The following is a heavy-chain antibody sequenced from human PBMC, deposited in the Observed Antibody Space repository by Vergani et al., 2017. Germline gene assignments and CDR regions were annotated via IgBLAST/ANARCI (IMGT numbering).Heavy chain of an antibody. J-gene: IGHJ6*02. D-gene: IGHD2-2*02. Sequence: QVQLVQSGAEVKKPGSSVKVSCKASGGTFSSYAISWVRQAPGQGLEWMGGIIPIFGTANYAQKFQGRVTITADKSTSTAYMELSSLRSEDTAVYYCARPGLRDCSSTSCYKAYYYGMDVWGQGTTVTVSS. V-gene: IGHV1-69*06. CDR1: GGTFSSYA. CDR2: IIPIFGTA. CDR3: ARPGLRDCSSTSCYKAYYYGMDV.